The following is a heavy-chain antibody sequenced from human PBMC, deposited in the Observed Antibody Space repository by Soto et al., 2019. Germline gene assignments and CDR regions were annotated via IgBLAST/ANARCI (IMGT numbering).Heavy chain of an antibody. V-gene: IGHV4-4*02. D-gene: IGHD6-13*01. CDR1: GGSISSSNW. CDR2: IYHSGGT. J-gene: IGHJ4*02. Sequence: QVQLQESGPGLVKPSGTLSLTCAVSGGSISSSNWWSWVRQPPGMGLEWIGEIYHSGGTNYNPSLKRRVNISVDKSKNQFSLKLSSVNAADKAVYYYARDMGRSSWYAAYWGQGTLVTVSS. CDR3: ARDMGRSSWYAAY.